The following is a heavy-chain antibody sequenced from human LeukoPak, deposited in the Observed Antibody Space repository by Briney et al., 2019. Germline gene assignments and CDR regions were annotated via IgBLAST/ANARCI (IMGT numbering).Heavy chain of an antibody. D-gene: IGHD3-22*01. CDR3: ASRPITMIVVVNGDY. CDR1: GGSISSSSYY. Sequence: PSETLSLTCTVSGGSISSSSYYWGWIRQPPGRGLGWIGSIYYSGSTYYNPSLKSRVTIYVDTSKNQFSLKLSSVTAAETAVYYCASRPITMIVVVNGDYWGQGTLVTVSS. CDR2: IYYSGST. V-gene: IGHV4-39*01. J-gene: IGHJ4*02.